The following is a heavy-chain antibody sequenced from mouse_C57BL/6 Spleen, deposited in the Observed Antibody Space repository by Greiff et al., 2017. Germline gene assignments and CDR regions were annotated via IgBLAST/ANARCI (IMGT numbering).Heavy chain of an antibody. J-gene: IGHJ4*01. D-gene: IGHD2-4*01. CDR2: IWTGGGT. CDR3: ARYDYDGRGYAMDY. V-gene: IGHV2-9-1*01. Sequence: VQLKESGPGLVAPSQSLSIPCTVSGFSLTSYAISWVRQPPGKGLEWLGVIWTGGGTNYNSALKSRLSISKDNSKSQVFLKMNSLQTDDTARYYCARYDYDGRGYAMDYWGQGTSVTVSS. CDR1: GFSLTSYA.